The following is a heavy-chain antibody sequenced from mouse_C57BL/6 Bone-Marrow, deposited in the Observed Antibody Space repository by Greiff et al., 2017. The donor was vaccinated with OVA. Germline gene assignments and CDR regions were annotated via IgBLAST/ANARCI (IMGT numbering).Heavy chain of an antibody. J-gene: IGHJ4*01. CDR2: IRSKSNNYAT. Sequence: VQLKESGGGLVQPKGSLKLSCAASGFSFNTYAMNWVRQAPGKGLEWVARIRSKSNNYATYYADSVKDRFTISRDDSESMLYLQMNNLKTEDTAMYYCVRDGYYAMDYWGQGTSVTVSS. V-gene: IGHV10-1*01. CDR1: GFSFNTYA. CDR3: VRDGYYAMDY. D-gene: IGHD2-3*01.